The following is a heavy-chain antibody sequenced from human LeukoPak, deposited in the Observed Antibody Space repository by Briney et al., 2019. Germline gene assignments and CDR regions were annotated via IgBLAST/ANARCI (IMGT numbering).Heavy chain of an antibody. CDR2: ISYDGSNK. V-gene: IGHV3-30*18. J-gene: IGHJ4*02. CDR1: GFTFSDYG. D-gene: IGHD7-27*01. CDR3: TKGVLGRTQSVSAGLDY. Sequence: PGGSQRLSCAASGFTFSDYGMHWVRQAPGKGLEWVAVISYDGSNKYYADSVEGRFTISRDNSKSTLYLQMNSLRPEDTAAYYCTKGVLGRTQSVSAGLDYWGQGTLVPVSS.